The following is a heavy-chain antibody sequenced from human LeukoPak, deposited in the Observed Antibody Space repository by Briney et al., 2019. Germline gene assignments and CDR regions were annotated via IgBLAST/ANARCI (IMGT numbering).Heavy chain of an antibody. V-gene: IGHV3-48*01. CDR2: ISGGGGNTI. J-gene: IGHJ4*02. D-gene: IGHD1-26*01. CDR3: ARVLRGLSGSYYKPDY. CDR1: GISFGEYA. Sequence: PGGSLRLSCTTSGISFGEYAMSWVRQAPGKGLEWVSFISGGGGNTIYYADSVKGRFTISRDNAKNSLYLQMNSLKAEDTAVYYCARVLRGLSGSYYKPDYWGQGTLVTVSS.